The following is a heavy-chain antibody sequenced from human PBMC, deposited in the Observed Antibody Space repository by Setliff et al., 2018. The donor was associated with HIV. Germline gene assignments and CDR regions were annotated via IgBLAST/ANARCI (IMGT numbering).Heavy chain of an antibody. CDR1: GDSITNSMHY. CDR3: TRAQIAAPRPFDY. D-gene: IGHD2-21*01. J-gene: IGHJ4*02. V-gene: IGHV4-39*01. CDR2: IHYNDGKV. Sequence: SETLSLTCTVSGDSITNSMHYWSWIRQPPGKGLEFIGSIHYNDGKVYYNAALMRRATISADTSKNQFSLRLSSVTAADTALYFCTRAQIAAPRPFDYWGQGTLVTVS.